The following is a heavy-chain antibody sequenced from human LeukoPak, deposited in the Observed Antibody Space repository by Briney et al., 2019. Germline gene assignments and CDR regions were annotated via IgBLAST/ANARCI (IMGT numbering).Heavy chain of an antibody. V-gene: IGHV5-51*01. CDR1: GYSFTSYW. CDR3: GSRGEQTLGGVIPYFDY. CDR2: IYPGDSDT. J-gene: IGHJ4*02. Sequence: GESLKISCKGSGYSFTSYWIGWVRQMPGKGLEWMGIIYPGDSDTRYSPSFQGQVTISADKSISTAYLQWSSLKASDTAMYYCGSRGEQTLGGVIPYFDYGAQETLVTVSS. D-gene: IGHD3-16*02.